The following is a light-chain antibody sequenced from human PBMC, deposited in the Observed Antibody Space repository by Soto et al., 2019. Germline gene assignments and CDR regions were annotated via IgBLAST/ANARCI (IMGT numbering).Light chain of an antibody. CDR3: QQYNGNSPRT. V-gene: IGKV1-5*03. CDR2: EAS. J-gene: IGKJ1*01. CDR1: QSISRW. Sequence: DIQMTQSPSTQSASVGDRVTITCRASQSISRWLAWYQQKPGKAPKLLIYEASNLETGVPSRFSGSGSGTEFTLTISSLQPDDIATYYCQQYNGNSPRTFGYGTKVEIK.